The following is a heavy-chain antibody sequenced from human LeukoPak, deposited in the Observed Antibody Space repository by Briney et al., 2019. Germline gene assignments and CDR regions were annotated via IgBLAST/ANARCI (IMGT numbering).Heavy chain of an antibody. CDR2: IYYSGST. CDR3: ARHMGLGYSYGYPYFDY. CDR1: GGSISSYY. J-gene: IGHJ4*02. Sequence: SGPTLVNPTQTLTLTCTVSGGSISSYYWSWIRQPPGKGLEWIGYIYYSGSTNYNPSLKSRVTISVDTSKNQFSLKLSSVTAADTAVYYCARHMGLGYSYGYPYFDYWGQGTLVTVSS. V-gene: IGHV4-59*08. D-gene: IGHD5-18*01.